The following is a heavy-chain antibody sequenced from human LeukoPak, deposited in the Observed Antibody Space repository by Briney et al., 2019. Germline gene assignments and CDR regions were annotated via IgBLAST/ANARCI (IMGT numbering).Heavy chain of an antibody. D-gene: IGHD3-22*01. CDR3: ARKNYDSSGYVDY. J-gene: IGHJ4*02. CDR1: GFTFSSYS. V-gene: IGHV3-23*01. CDR2: ISVSGHRT. Sequence: AGGSLRLSCAASGFTFSSYSMSWVRQAPGKGLEWISGISVSGHRTYHAASVKGRFTISRDNSNNMVYLQMNSLRAEDTAVYYCARKNYDSSGYVDYWGQGTLVTVSS.